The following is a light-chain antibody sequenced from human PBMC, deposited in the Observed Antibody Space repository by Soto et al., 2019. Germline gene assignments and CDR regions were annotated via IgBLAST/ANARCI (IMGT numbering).Light chain of an antibody. J-gene: IGKJ2*01. V-gene: IGKV1-6*01. CDR1: QGIRSD. CDR2: AAS. Sequence: AIQMTQSPSSLSASVGDRVTITCRASQGIRSDLGWFQQKPGEAPKLLFYAASSLESGVPSRFSGSGFGTDFTLTISSLQPEDFATYYCLQDYNYPRTFGQGTKLEIK. CDR3: LQDYNYPRT.